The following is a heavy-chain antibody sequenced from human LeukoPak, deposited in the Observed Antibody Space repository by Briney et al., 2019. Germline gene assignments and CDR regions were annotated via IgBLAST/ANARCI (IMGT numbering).Heavy chain of an antibody. CDR2: INTNTGNP. Sequence: ASVKVSCKASGYSFTSFGMNWVRQAPGQALEWMGWINTNTGNPTYAQGFTGRFVFSLDTSVSTAYLQISSLKADDSAVYYCARAPYSPTYNYFDPWGQGTLVTVSS. D-gene: IGHD4-11*01. V-gene: IGHV7-4-1*02. J-gene: IGHJ5*02. CDR3: ARAPYSPTYNYFDP. CDR1: GYSFTSFG.